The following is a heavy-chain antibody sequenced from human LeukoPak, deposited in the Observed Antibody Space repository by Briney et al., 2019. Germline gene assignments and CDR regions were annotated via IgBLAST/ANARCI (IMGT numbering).Heavy chain of an antibody. CDR2: ISGSGGST. Sequence: GGSLRLSCAASGFTFSSYAMSWVRQAPGKGLEWVSAISGSGGSTYYADSVNGRFTIARDNSKNTLYLQMNSLRAEDTAAYYCATSLQAGYCSSTSCYVPGYCGQGTLVTVSS. D-gene: IGHD2-2*01. V-gene: IGHV3-23*01. CDR1: GFTFSSYA. CDR3: ATSLQAGYCSSTSCYVPGY. J-gene: IGHJ4*02.